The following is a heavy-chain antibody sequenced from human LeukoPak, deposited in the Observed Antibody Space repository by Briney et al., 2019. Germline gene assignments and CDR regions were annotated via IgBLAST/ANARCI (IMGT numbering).Heavy chain of an antibody. Sequence: GGSLRLTCAASGFTFSNYAMSWVRQAPGKGLEWVSSISGGDGGASLADSVKGRFTISRDNSKNTLYLQMNSLRAEDTAVYYCTKGFSLGLARSWCYYGMDVWGQGTTVTVSS. D-gene: IGHD5-18*01. V-gene: IGHV3-23*01. CDR2: ISGGDGGA. CDR3: TKGFSLGLARSWCYYGMDV. J-gene: IGHJ6*02. CDR1: GFTFSNYA.